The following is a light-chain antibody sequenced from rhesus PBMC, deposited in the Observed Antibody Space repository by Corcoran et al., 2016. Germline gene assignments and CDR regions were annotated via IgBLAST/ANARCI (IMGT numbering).Light chain of an antibody. CDR1: ENVNNY. Sequence: DIQVTQSPSSLSASVGDRVTITCRASENVNNYFNWYQQKPGKAPKLLISTASTLQSGVPSRFSASGSGTDYTFTIRSLQPEDVASYYCQQGYATPFTFGPGTKLDIK. J-gene: IGKJ3*01. V-gene: IGKV1-74*01. CDR3: QQGYATPFT. CDR2: TAS.